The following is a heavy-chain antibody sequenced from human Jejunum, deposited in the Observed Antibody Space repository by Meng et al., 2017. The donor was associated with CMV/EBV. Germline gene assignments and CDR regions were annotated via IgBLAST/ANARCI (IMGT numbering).Heavy chain of an antibody. D-gene: IGHD2-15*01. J-gene: IGHJ4*02. CDR3: ARDLCSGGTCYTGFDY. CDR2: INAYTGDT. CDR1: YTFRNCS. Sequence: YTFRNCSFSWVRQATGQGIEWMGWINAYTGDTKYAKNLQGRVTMTTDTSTSTDYMELGSLRSDDTAVDYCARDLCSGGTCYTGFDYWGQGTLVTVSS. V-gene: IGHV1-18*01.